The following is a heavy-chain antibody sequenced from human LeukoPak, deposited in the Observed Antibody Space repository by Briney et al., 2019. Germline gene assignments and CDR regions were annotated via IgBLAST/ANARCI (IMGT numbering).Heavy chain of an antibody. D-gene: IGHD3-16*01. CDR2: IHYSGRP. Sequence: SETMSLTCTVSGGSISGHYWTWIRQPPGKRLEWIGQIHYSGRPDYNPSLKNRVTISVDTSKHQLSLKVTSVTGADTAVYYCARFGVDYDMDVWGQGTTATVSS. J-gene: IGHJ6*02. CDR1: GGSISGHY. CDR3: ARFGVDYDMDV. V-gene: IGHV4-59*11.